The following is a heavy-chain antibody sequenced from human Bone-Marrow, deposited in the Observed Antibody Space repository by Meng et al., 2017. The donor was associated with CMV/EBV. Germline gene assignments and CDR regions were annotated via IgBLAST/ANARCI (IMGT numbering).Heavy chain of an antibody. Sequence: ASVKVSCKASGYTFTSYDINWVRQATGQGLEWMGWMNPNSGNTGYAQKFQGRVTMTRNTSISTAYMELRSLRSDDTAVYYCARGDLVGATTDYWGQGTLVTVSS. CDR1: GYTFTSYD. J-gene: IGHJ4*02. V-gene: IGHV1-8*01. CDR3: ARGDLVGATTDY. D-gene: IGHD1-26*01. CDR2: MNPNSGNT.